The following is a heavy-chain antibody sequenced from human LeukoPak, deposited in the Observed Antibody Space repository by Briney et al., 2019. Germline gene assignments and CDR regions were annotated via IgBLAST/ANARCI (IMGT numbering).Heavy chain of an antibody. CDR3: AKSGRERGMALDY. J-gene: IGHJ4*02. V-gene: IGHV3-30*02. D-gene: IGHD1-26*01. Sequence: GGSLRLSCAASGVTFSNYGMHWVRQAPGKGLEWVAFIRYDGSNKYYADSVKGRFTVSRGNSKNTLYMQMNSLRAEDTAVFYCAKSGRERGMALDYWGQGTLVTVSS. CDR2: IRYDGSNK. CDR1: GVTFSNYG.